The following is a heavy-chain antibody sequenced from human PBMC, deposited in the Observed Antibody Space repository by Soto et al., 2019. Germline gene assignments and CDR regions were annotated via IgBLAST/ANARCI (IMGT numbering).Heavy chain of an antibody. CDR2: IYGSGSV. J-gene: IGHJ5*02. Sequence: QVQLQESGPRLVQPSETLSLICSVSGGSISGYYWSWIRQPAGKGLEWIWRIYGSGSVDYHPSLKRRVTMSVDTSKNHSSLKLSSATAADTAVYYCARDHSDQSWFGGGFDPWGQGILVTVSA. D-gene: IGHD3-16*01. V-gene: IGHV4-4*07. CDR1: GGSISGYY. CDR3: ARDHSDQSWFGGGFDP.